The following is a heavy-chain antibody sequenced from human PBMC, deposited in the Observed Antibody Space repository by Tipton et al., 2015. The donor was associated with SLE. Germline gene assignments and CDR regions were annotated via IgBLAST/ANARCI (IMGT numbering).Heavy chain of an antibody. CDR2: ISWNSGEI. V-gene: IGHV3-9*01. CDR1: GFTFSSYW. D-gene: IGHD6-19*01. J-gene: IGHJ4*02. Sequence: SLRLSCAASGFTFSSYWMSWVRQAPGKGLEWVSGISWNSGEIGYGDSVKGRFTISRDNARNSLYLQMKSLRAEDTAVYYCARVNSFSGWYDYWGQVTLVTVSS. CDR3: ARVNSFSGWYDY.